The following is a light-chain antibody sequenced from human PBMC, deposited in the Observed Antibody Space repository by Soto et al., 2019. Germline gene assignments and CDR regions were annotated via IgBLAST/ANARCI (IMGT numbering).Light chain of an antibody. CDR3: QQYNSYSST. CDR1: QSLSSW. J-gene: IGKJ2*01. V-gene: IGKV1-5*01. Sequence: DIQMTQSPSTLSASVGDRVTITCRASQSLSSWLAWYQQKPGKAPKLLIYDASSLESGVPSRFSGSGSGTEFTLTISSLQPDDCATYYCQQYNSYSSTFGQGTKLEIK. CDR2: DAS.